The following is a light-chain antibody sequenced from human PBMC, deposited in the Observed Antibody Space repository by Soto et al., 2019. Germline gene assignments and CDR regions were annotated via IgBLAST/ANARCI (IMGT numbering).Light chain of an antibody. CDR3: SSYTSSSTLYV. CDR2: DVS. V-gene: IGLV2-14*01. J-gene: IGLJ1*01. CDR1: SSDVGGYNY. Sequence: QSVLTQPASVSGSPGQSITISCTGTSSDVGGYNYVSWYQQHPGKAPKLMIYDVSNRPSGVSNCFSGSKSGNTASLTISGLHAEDEADYYCSSYTSSSTLYVYGTGTKVTVL.